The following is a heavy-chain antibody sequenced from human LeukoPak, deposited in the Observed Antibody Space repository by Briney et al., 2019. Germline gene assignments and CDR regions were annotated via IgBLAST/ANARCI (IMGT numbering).Heavy chain of an antibody. D-gene: IGHD6-13*01. CDR2: IKQDGSEK. J-gene: IGHJ4*02. V-gene: IGHV3-7*01. CDR3: ARLLRNIAAAVYYFEY. CDR1: GFTFSSYW. Sequence: GGSLRLSCAASGFTFSSYWMSWVRQAPGKGLEWVANIKQDGSEKYYVDSVKGRFTISRDNAKNSLYLQMNSLRAEDTAVYYCARLLRNIAAAVYYFEYWGQGTLVTVSS.